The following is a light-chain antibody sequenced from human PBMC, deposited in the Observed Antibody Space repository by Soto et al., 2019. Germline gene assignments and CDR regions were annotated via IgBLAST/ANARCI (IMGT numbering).Light chain of an antibody. CDR2: MGS. J-gene: IGKJ2*01. CDR3: MQVLQTPYT. V-gene: IGKV2-28*01. Sequence: DIVMTQSPLSLPVTPGEPASISCRSSQSLVHSNGYNYLDWYLQKPGQSPHLLIYMGSNRASGVPDRFSGSGSDTDFTLKISRVEAEDVGVYYCMQVLQTPYTFGQGTKLDIK. CDR1: QSLVHSNGYNY.